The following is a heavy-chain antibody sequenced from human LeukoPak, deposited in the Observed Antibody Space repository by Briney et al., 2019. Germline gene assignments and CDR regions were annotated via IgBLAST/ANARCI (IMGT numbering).Heavy chain of an antibody. V-gene: IGHV3-74*01. CDR2: INGDGRST. J-gene: IGHJ4*02. CDR1: GFISSSYW. Sequence: PGGSLRLSCAASGFISSSYWMHWVRQGPGKGLVWVSRINGDGRSTSYADSVKGRFTISRDNAKNTLYLQMNTLRAEDTAVYYCARDGDYYFDYWGQGTLVTVSS. D-gene: IGHD3-3*01. CDR3: ARDGDYYFDY.